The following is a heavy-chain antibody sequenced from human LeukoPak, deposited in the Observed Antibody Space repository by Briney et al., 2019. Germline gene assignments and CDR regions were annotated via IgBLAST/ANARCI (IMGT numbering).Heavy chain of an antibody. Sequence: ASVKVSCKASGYTFTSYDINWVRQATGQGLEWMGWMNPNSGNTGYAQKFQGRVTITRNTSISTAYMELSSLRSEDTAVYYCARDSATSGYYYMDVWGKGTTVTVSS. CDR3: ARDSATSGYYYMDV. D-gene: IGHD1-26*01. CDR2: MNPNSGNT. CDR1: GYTFTSYD. J-gene: IGHJ6*03. V-gene: IGHV1-8*03.